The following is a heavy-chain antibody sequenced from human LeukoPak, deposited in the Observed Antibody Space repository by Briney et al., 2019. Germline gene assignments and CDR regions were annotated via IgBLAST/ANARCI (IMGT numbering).Heavy chain of an antibody. J-gene: IGHJ5*02. CDR2: INHSGST. Sequence: SETLSLTCAVYGGSFRGYYWSWIRQPPGKGLEWIGEINHSGSTNYNPSLKSRVTISVDTSKNQFSLKLSSVTAADTAVYYCARFWRGYDFWSGYLFDPWGQGTLVTVSS. CDR1: GGSFRGYY. D-gene: IGHD3-3*01. CDR3: ARFWRGYDFWSGYLFDP. V-gene: IGHV4-34*01.